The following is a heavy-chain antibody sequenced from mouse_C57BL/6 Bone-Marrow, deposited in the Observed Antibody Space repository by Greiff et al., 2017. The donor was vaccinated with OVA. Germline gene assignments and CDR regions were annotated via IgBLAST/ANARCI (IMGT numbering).Heavy chain of an antibody. V-gene: IGHV1-54*01. D-gene: IGHD1-1*01. CDR3: AVITTVAEGGYFDV. CDR2: INPGSGGT. Sequence: VQLQESGAELVRPGTSVKVSCKASGYAFTNYLIEWVKQRPGQGLEWIGVINPGSGGTNYNEKFKGKATLTADKSSSTAYMQLSSLTSEDSAVYFCAVITTVAEGGYFDVWGTGTTVTVSS. J-gene: IGHJ1*03. CDR1: GYAFTNYL.